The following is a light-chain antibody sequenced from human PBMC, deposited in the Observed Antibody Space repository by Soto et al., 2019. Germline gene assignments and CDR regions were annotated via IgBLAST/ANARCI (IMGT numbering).Light chain of an antibody. Sequence: DIQMTQSPSTLSASVGDRVTITCRASQTISSWLAWYQQIPGKAPKLLIYKASSLESGVPSRFSGSGSGTEFTLTISSLQPDDFATYYCQQYNSYPYTFGQGTKLEIK. J-gene: IGKJ2*01. CDR1: QTISSW. CDR3: QQYNSYPYT. CDR2: KAS. V-gene: IGKV1-5*03.